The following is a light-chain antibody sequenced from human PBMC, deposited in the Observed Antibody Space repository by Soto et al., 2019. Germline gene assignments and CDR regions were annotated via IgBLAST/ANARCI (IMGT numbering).Light chain of an antibody. CDR3: QKYYSCPLT. V-gene: IGKV1D-8*01. Sequence: VIWMTQSPSLLSASTGDRVTISCRMSQGISNYLAWYQQKPGKAPELLIYAASTLQSGVPSRFSGSGSGTDFTLTISCLQSEDFATYYCQKYYSCPLTFGGGTKVEIK. CDR1: QGISNY. CDR2: AAS. J-gene: IGKJ4*01.